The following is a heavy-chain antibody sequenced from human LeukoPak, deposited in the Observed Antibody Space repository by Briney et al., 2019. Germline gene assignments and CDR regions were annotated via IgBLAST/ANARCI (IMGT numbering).Heavy chain of an antibody. Sequence: SETLSLTCTVSGGSISSSSYYWGWIRQPPGKGLEWIGSIYYSGSTYYNPSLKSRATISVDTSKNQFSLKLTSVTAADTAVYYCARPTSSGWTPFGNWGQGTLVTVSS. CDR2: IYYSGST. J-gene: IGHJ4*02. CDR1: GGSISSSSYY. CDR3: ARPTSSGWTPFGN. V-gene: IGHV4-39*01. D-gene: IGHD6-19*01.